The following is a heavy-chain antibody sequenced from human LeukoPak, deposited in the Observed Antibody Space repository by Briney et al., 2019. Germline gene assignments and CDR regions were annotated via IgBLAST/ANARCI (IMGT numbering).Heavy chain of an antibody. D-gene: IGHD1-1*01. J-gene: IGHJ6*03. CDR1: GFTFSSFD. V-gene: IGHV3-13*01. Sequence: GGSLRLSCAASGFTFSSFDMHWVRQPTGQGLEWVSTIGTASDTYYPGSVEGRFTLSRDNAKNSLYLQMNSLTAGDTVVYYCARGPPRGKYYYMDVWGKGTTVTVSS. CDR3: ARGPPRGKYYYMDV. CDR2: IGTASDT.